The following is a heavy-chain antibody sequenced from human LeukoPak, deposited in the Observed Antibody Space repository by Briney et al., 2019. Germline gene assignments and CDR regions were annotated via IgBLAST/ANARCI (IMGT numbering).Heavy chain of an antibody. CDR2: IKQDGSEK. CDR3: ARDQKGDFWSGYYYYFDY. V-gene: IGHV3-7*01. CDR1: GFTFSSYW. J-gene: IGHJ4*02. Sequence: GGSLRLSCAASGFTFSSYWMSWVRQAPGKGLEWVANIKQDGSEKYYVDSVKGRFTISRDNAKNSLYLQMNGLRAEDTAVYYCARDQKGDFWSGYYYYFDYWGQGTLVTVSS. D-gene: IGHD3-3*01.